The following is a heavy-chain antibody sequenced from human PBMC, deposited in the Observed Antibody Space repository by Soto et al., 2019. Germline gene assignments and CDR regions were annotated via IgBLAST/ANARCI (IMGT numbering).Heavy chain of an antibody. Sequence: GGSLRLSCEASGFPLSSYWMSLIRQAPGKGLEWVANTRQDGGQSYLVDSVKGRFTISRDNAKNSVYLQMNRLRAEDTAVYYCVRDGSNCWHFDYWGQGTLVTVSS. D-gene: IGHD6-19*01. V-gene: IGHV3-7*01. CDR1: GFPLSSYW. CDR2: TRQDGGQS. J-gene: IGHJ4*02. CDR3: VRDGSNCWHFDY.